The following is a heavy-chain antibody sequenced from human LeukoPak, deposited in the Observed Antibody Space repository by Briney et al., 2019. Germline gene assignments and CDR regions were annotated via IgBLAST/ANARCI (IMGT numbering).Heavy chain of an antibody. Sequence: SGTLSLTCTVSGGSISSYYWSWIRQPAGKGLEWIGRIYTSGSTNYNPSLKSRVTMSVDTSKNQFSLKLSSVIAADTAVYYCARDPAGDYYDSSGYTNWYFDLWGRGTLVTVSS. D-gene: IGHD3-22*01. CDR2: IYTSGST. CDR1: GGSISSYY. V-gene: IGHV4-4*07. J-gene: IGHJ2*01. CDR3: ARDPAGDYYDSSGYTNWYFDL.